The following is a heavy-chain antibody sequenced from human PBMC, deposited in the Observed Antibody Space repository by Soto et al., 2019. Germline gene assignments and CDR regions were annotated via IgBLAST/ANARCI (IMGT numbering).Heavy chain of an antibody. Sequence: GGSLRLSCAASGFTFSSYSMNWVRQAPGKGLEWVSSISSSSSYIYYADSVKGRFTISRDNAKNSLYLQMNSLRAEDTAVYYCGRDSSMVRGGNLGPGAFDIWGQGTMVTVSS. D-gene: IGHD3-10*01. J-gene: IGHJ3*02. CDR3: GRDSSMVRGGNLGPGAFDI. CDR1: GFTFSSYS. V-gene: IGHV3-21*01. CDR2: ISSSSSYI.